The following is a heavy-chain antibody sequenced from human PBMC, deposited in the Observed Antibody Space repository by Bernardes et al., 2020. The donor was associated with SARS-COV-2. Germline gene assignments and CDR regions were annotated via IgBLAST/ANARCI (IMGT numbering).Heavy chain of an antibody. CDR1: GFPFTNYW. CDR2: ISGDGSAA. CDR3: VTLGQLVLYASDV. Sequence: GGSLRLSRVASGFPFTNYWMNWVRQAPGKGLVWVSRISGDGSAASYADSVRGRFTMSRDNSRNTVYLHMTSLRADDTAMYYCVTLGQLVLYASDVWGQGTMVSVSS. J-gene: IGHJ3*01. D-gene: IGHD6-6*01. V-gene: IGHV3-74*03.